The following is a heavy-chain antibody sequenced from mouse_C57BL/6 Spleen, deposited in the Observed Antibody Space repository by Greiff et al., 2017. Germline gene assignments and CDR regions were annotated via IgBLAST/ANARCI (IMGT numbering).Heavy chain of an antibody. Sequence: QVQLQQPGAELVMPGASVKLSCKASGYTFTSYWMHWVKQRPGQGLEWIGEIDPSDSYTNYNQKFKGKSTLTVDKSSSTANMQLSSLTSEDSAVYYCAVGNYDYWGQGTTLTVSS. V-gene: IGHV1-69*01. D-gene: IGHD2-1*01. CDR2: IDPSDSYT. J-gene: IGHJ2*01. CDR3: AVGNYDY. CDR1: GYTFTSYW.